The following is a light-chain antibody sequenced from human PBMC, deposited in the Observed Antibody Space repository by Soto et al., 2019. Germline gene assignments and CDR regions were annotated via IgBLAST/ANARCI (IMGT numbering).Light chain of an antibody. CDR1: SSDVGGYNY. CDR2: DVS. V-gene: IGLV2-14*03. Sequence: QSVLTQPASVSGSPGQSITISCTGTSSDVGGYNYVSWYQQHPDKAPRLMIYDVSNRPSGVSDRFSGSKSGDTASLTISGLQAEDEADYYCTSFTSRHTYVFGTGTKVT. CDR3: TSFTSRHTYV. J-gene: IGLJ1*01.